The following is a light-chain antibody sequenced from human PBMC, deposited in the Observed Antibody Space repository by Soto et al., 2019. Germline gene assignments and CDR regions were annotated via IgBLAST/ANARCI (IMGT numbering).Light chain of an antibody. CDR2: LDSDGNH. J-gene: IGLJ3*02. CDR3: QTWGTGIRV. Sequence: QLVLTQSPSASASLGASVKLTCTLSRGHSGYAIAWHQQQPEKGPRYLMNLDSDGNHRKGDGIPDRFSGSSSGTERYLTIPSLQSEDEADYYCQTWGTGIRVFGGGTKLTVL. CDR1: RGHSGYA. V-gene: IGLV4-69*01.